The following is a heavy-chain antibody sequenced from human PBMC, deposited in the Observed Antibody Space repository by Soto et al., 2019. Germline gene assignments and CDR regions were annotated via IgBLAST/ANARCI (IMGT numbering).Heavy chain of an antibody. J-gene: IGHJ6*03. CDR3: ARVAGISYYDHMDV. D-gene: IGHD1-20*01. CDR2: IFSSGSP. Sequence: QVHLQESGPGLVRPSETLSLTCTVSGVSLKTYYWSWIRLPPGGGLEWIGYIFSSGSPNYNPSLRSRVTMSLETSNNQFSLMMRSVTAADTAVYYCARVAGISYYDHMDVWGKGTTVTVSS. V-gene: IGHV4-59*01. CDR1: GVSLKTYY.